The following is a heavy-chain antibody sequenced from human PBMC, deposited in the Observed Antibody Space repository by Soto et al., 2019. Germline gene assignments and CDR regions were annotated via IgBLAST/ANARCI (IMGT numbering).Heavy chain of an antibody. CDR3: AREVQVHTPAFVY. J-gene: IGHJ4*02. CDR2: ISPMFGAA. V-gene: IGHV1-69*19. Sequence: QVQLVQSGAEMKKPGSSVKVSCQSSGGTFNTYAMNWVRQAPGQGPEWMGDISPMFGAANYAPKFQGRVTITADESTGTSYMQLSSLTSEDTALYFCAREVQVHTPAFVYWGQATLVPVSS. CDR1: GGTFNTYA. D-gene: IGHD3-10*01.